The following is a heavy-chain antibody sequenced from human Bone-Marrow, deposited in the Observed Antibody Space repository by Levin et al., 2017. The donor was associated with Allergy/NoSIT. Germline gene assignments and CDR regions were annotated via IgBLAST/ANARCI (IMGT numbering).Heavy chain of an antibody. CDR2: ISGSGGNT. V-gene: IGHV3-23*01. CDR1: GFIFSNYA. Sequence: GGSLRLSCAASGFIFSNYAMNWVRQAPGKGLEWIAQISGSGGNTPNADPVRRRFTFSRANAKNTLYFQMNILTAEDTAVYYCVGYDTSAYHSPFDYWGQGTLVTVSS. J-gene: IGHJ4*02. D-gene: IGHD3-22*01. CDR3: VGYDTSAYHSPFDY.